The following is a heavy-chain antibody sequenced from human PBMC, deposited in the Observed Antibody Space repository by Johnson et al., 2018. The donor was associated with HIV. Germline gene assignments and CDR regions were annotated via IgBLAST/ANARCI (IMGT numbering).Heavy chain of an antibody. CDR2: VRGRGGGT. Sequence: QVQLVESGGGVVQPGGSLRLSCAASGFTFNNYCMNWVRQAPGKGLEWVAGVRGRGGGTYYADSVKGRFTISRDNSKNTLYLQMNSLRAEETAVCYCARDGRGLVALDIWGQGTMVTVSS. CDR1: GFTFNNYC. CDR3: ARDGRGLVALDI. V-gene: IGHV3-NL1*01. D-gene: IGHD3/OR15-3a*01. J-gene: IGHJ3*02.